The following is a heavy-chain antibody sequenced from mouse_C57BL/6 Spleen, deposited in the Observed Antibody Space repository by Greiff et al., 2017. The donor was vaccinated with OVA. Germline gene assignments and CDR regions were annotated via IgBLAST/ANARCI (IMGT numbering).Heavy chain of an antibody. J-gene: IGHJ4*01. CDR3: ARGPFTTVVARGAMDY. V-gene: IGHV1-26*01. Sequence: VQLQQSGPELVKPGASVKISCKASGYTFTDYYMNWVKQSHGKSLEWIGDINPNNGGTSYNQKFKGKATLTVDKSSSTAYMELRSLTSEDSAVYYCARGPFTTVVARGAMDYWGQGTSVTVSS. CDR2: INPNNGGT. D-gene: IGHD1-1*01. CDR1: GYTFTDYY.